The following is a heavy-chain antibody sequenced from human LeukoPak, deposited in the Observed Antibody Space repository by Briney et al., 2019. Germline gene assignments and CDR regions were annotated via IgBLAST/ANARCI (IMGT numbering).Heavy chain of an antibody. CDR2: INHSGST. Sequence: SETLSLTCAVYGGSFSGYYWSWIRQPPGKGLEWIGEINHSGSTNYNPSLRSRVTISVDTSKNQFSLKLSSVTAADTAVYYCARGRSTYYYGSGSYPAYWGQGTLVTVSS. D-gene: IGHD3-10*01. CDR3: ARGRSTYYYGSGSYPAY. CDR1: GGSFSGYY. J-gene: IGHJ4*02. V-gene: IGHV4-34*01.